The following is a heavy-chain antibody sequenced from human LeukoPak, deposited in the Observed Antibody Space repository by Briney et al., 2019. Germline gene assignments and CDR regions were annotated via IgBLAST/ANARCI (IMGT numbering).Heavy chain of an antibody. CDR3: ARDMYLPPMVRENWFDP. CDR1: GYTFTSYY. CDR2: INPSGGST. D-gene: IGHD3-10*01. Sequence: ASVKVSCKASGYTFTSYYMHWVRQAPGQGLEWMGIINPSGGSTSYAQKFQGRVTMTRDPSTSTVYMELSSLRSEDTAVYFCARDMYLPPMVRENWFDPWGQGTLVTVSS. J-gene: IGHJ5*02. V-gene: IGHV1-46*03.